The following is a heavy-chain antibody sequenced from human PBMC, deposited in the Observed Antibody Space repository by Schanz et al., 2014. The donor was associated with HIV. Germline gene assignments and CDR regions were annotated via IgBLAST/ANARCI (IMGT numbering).Heavy chain of an antibody. Sequence: QVRLQQWGAGLLKPSETLTLTCAVYGESFSGHFWTWIRQAPEKGLEWIGEINSSGTTNYNPSLKGRFPLSVTLSKQQPPLRLSSVTAADTAVYFCARTLRSPDSLWGNYRTPRGTAFDSWGQGGLVTVSS. CDR3: ARTLRSPDSLWGNYRTPRGTAFDS. D-gene: IGHD3-16*02. CDR1: GESFSGHF. V-gene: IGHV4-34*01. J-gene: IGHJ4*02. CDR2: INSSGTT.